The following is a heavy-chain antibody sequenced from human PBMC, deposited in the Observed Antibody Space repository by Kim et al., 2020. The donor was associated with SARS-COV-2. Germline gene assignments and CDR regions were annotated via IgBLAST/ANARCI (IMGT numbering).Heavy chain of an antibody. Sequence: ASVKVSCKASGYTFTSYGISWVRQAPGQGLEWMGWISAYNGNTNYAQKLQGRVTMTTDTSTSTAYMELRSLRSDDTAVYYCARDRSAAPNPRGWYIALYWGQGTLVTVSS. CDR1: GYTFTSYG. CDR2: ISAYNGNT. D-gene: IGHD6-19*01. J-gene: IGHJ4*02. V-gene: IGHV1-18*04. CDR3: ARDRSAAPNPRGWYIALY.